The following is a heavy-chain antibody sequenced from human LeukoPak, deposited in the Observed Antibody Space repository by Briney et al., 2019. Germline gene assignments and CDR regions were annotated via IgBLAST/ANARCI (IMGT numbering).Heavy chain of an antibody. CDR1: GGSISSSGYY. D-gene: IGHD1-26*01. Sequence: PSETLSPTCTVSGGSISSSGYYWGWIRQPPGKGLEWIASIYYSGSTYYNPPLKSRVTISVDTSKNQLSLKLSSLTAADTAVYYCARHEYSGSYYGLSWFDPWGQGTLVTVSS. J-gene: IGHJ5*02. CDR2: IYYSGST. CDR3: ARHEYSGSYYGLSWFDP. V-gene: IGHV4-39*01.